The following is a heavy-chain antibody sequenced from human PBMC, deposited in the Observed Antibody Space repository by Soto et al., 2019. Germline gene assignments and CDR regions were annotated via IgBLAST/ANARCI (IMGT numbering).Heavy chain of an antibody. CDR1: GFTFSNAW. CDR2: IKSKTDGGTT. D-gene: IGHD3-10*01. CDR3: TTLPLNYYYGSGSYVDY. J-gene: IGHJ4*02. Sequence: GGSLRLSCAASGFTFSNAWMSWVRQAPGKGPEWVGRIKSKTDGGTTDYAAPVKGRFTISRDDSKNTLYLQMNSLKTEDTAVYYCTTLPLNYYYGSGSYVDYWGQGTLVTVSS. V-gene: IGHV3-15*01.